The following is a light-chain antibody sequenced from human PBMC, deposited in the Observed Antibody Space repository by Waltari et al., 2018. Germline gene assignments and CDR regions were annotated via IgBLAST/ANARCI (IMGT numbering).Light chain of an antibody. V-gene: IGLV1-40*01. J-gene: IGLJ3*02. CDR1: GSNNGAGPD. Sequence: QSVLTQPPSVSGAPGQRVTISCTGSGSNNGAGPDATWYQQLPRAAPKLTIYGSSTRPLGVPDRFFGSTSGTSASLAITGLQAEDEADYYCQSYDTSLSVVFGGGTKLTVL. CDR3: QSYDTSLSVV. CDR2: GSS.